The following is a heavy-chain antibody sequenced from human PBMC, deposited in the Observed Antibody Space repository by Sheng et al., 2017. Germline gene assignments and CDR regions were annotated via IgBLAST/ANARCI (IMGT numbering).Heavy chain of an antibody. V-gene: IGHV3-23*01. CDR1: GFTFSTYA. J-gene: IGHJ4*02. D-gene: IGHD4-17*01. CDR3: ARDAGDSDYYFDY. CDR2: VSGSGGST. Sequence: EVQLLESGGGLVQPGWSPRLSCAASGFTFSTYAMTWVRQAPGKGLEWVSAVSGSGGSTSYADSVEGRFTISRDNSKNTLYLQMNSLRAEDTAVYYCARDAGDSDYYFDYWGQGTLVTVSS.